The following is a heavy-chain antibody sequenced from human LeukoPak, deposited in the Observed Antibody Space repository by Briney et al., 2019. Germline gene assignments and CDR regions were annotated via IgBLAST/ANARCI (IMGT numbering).Heavy chain of an antibody. J-gene: IGHJ4*02. D-gene: IGHD1-1*01. CDR3: ASAWSY. Sequence: PGGSLRLSCVASRFTFSSYWMHWVRQAPGTGLLWVSYISPDGSTTRYADSVKGRFTISRDNAKNRLYLQMNSLRVEDTAVYFCASAWSYWGQGALVTVSS. CDR1: RFTFSSYW. V-gene: IGHV3-74*01. CDR2: ISPDGSTT.